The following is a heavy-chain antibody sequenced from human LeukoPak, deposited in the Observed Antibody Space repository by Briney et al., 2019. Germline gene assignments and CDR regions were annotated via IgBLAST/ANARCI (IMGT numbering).Heavy chain of an antibody. CDR2: IRTDGTI. D-gene: IGHD3-9*01. V-gene: IGHV3-48*02. Sequence: GGSLRLSCAASGFTFFDFPMNWVRKAPGKGLEWVSHIRTDGTITYADSVKGRFTISRDDAKTSVYLQMNSLRDDDTAIYYCARDNIWAFDIWGQGTMVTVSS. CDR3: ARDNIWAFDI. J-gene: IGHJ3*02. CDR1: GFTFFDFP.